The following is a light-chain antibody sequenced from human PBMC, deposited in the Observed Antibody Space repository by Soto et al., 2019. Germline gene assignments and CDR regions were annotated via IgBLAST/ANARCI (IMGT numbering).Light chain of an antibody. CDR1: QSISSN. Sequence: EIVMTQSPVTLSVSPGERVTLSCRASQSISSNLAWHQQRPGQAPRLLIYGVSTRATGIPARFSGSGSGTEFTLTISSLQSEDFAVYYCQKYNDWPPSWTFGQGTKVEIK. CDR2: GVS. J-gene: IGKJ1*01. CDR3: QKYNDWPPSWT. V-gene: IGKV3-15*01.